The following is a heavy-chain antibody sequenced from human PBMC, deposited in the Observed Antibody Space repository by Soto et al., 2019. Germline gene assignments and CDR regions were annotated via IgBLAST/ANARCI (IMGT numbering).Heavy chain of an antibody. Sequence: PSETLSLTCTVSGGSISSGGYYWSWIRQHPGKGLEWIGYIYYSGSTYYNTTLKSRVTISVDTSKNQFYLKLNSVTAADTAVFYCARVREYYDYIWGSYRYTFDYWGQGSLVTVSS. D-gene: IGHD3-16*02. J-gene: IGHJ4*02. CDR2: IYYSGST. V-gene: IGHV4-31*03. CDR3: ARVREYYDYIWGSYRYTFDY. CDR1: GGSISSGGYY.